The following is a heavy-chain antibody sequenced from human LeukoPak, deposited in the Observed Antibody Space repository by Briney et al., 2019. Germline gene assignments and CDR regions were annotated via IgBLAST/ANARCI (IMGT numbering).Heavy chain of an antibody. V-gene: IGHV1-18*01. CDR2: ISAYDGNT. J-gene: IGHJ5*02. D-gene: IGHD4-17*01. CDR3: ARDLYGMSHWFDP. Sequence: GASVKVSXKASGYTFTSYGISWVRQAPGQGLEWMGWISAYDGNTNYAQKLQGRVTMTKDTSTSTAYLELRSLRSDDTAVYYCARDLYGMSHWFDPWGQGTLVTVSS. CDR1: GYTFTSYG.